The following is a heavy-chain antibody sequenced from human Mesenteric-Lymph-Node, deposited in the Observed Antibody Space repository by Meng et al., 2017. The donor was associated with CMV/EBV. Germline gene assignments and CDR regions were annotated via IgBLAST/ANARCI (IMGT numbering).Heavy chain of an antibody. J-gene: IGHJ3*02. D-gene: IGHD3-22*01. Sequence: GGSLRLSCATSGFTLSYYGMSWVRQAPGKGLEWVSSISATSTFIYYADSVKGRFTISRDNAKNSLYLQMNSLRAEDTAVYYCARASVNDNFDIWGQGTMVTVSS. CDR2: ISATSTFI. CDR1: GFTLSYYG. V-gene: IGHV3-21*01. CDR3: ARASVNDNFDI.